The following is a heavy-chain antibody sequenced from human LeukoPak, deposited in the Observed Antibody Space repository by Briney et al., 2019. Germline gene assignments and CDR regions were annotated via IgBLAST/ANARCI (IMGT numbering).Heavy chain of an antibody. Sequence: GGSLRLSCAASGFTFSSYAMSWVRQAPGKGLEWVSAISGSGGSTYYADSVKGRFTISRDNSKNTLYLQMNSLRAEDTAVYYCARDIAAAGTRDYWGQGTLVTVSS. CDR2: ISGSGGST. CDR3: ARDIAAAGTRDY. V-gene: IGHV3-23*01. J-gene: IGHJ4*02. CDR1: GFTFSSYA. D-gene: IGHD6-13*01.